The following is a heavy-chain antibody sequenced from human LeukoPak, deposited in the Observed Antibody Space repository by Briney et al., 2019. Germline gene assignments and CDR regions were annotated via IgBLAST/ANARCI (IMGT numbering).Heavy chain of an antibody. J-gene: IGHJ4*02. CDR2: ISGSGSST. D-gene: IGHD3-10*01. Sequence: GGSLRLSCAASGFTFSSHAMSWVRQAPGKGLEWVSAISGSGSSTYYADSAKGRFTISRDNSKNTLYLQMNSLRAEDTAVYYCAKDRAGSEGDYWGQGTLVTVSS. CDR1: GFTFSSHA. CDR3: AKDRAGSEGDY. V-gene: IGHV3-23*01.